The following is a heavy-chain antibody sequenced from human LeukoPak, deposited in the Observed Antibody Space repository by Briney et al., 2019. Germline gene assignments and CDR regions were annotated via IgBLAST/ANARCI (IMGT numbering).Heavy chain of an antibody. CDR1: GFTFSSYW. Sequence: GGSLRLSCVASGFTFSSYWMHWVGHAPGKGLVGVSRIESDGSSTSYADSVKGRFTISRDNAKNTLALQMSSLRAEDTAVYYCARGFGSGSSLPFDYWGQGTLVTVSS. J-gene: IGHJ4*02. D-gene: IGHD3-10*01. CDR3: ARGFGSGSSLPFDY. CDR2: IESDGSST. V-gene: IGHV3-74*01.